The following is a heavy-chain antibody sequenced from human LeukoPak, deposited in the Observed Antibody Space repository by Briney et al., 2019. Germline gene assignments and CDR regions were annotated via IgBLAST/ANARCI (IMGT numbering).Heavy chain of an antibody. V-gene: IGHV3-30*18. J-gene: IGHJ4*02. D-gene: IGHD6-19*01. CDR3: AKVASVAGQEYYFDY. Sequence: GGSLRLSCAASGFTFSSYGMHWVRQAPGKGLEWGAVISYDGSNKYYADSVKGRFTISRDNSKNTLDLQMSSLRAEDTAVYYCAKVASVAGQEYYFDYWGQGTLVTVSS. CDR2: ISYDGSNK. CDR1: GFTFSSYG.